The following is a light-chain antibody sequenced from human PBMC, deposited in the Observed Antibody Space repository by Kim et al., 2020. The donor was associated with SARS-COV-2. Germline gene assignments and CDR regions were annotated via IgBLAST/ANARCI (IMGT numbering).Light chain of an antibody. V-gene: IGLV1-40*01. CDR2: GDD. CDR1: SFNSGAGYY. Sequence: GKRVIISCTRNSFNSGAGYYVQWYQQLPGKAPKLLIYGDDNRPSGVPDRFSGSKSGTSASLAITGLQGEDEADYYCQSHDSLSGGVFGGGTRLTVL. J-gene: IGLJ3*02. CDR3: QSHDSLSGGV.